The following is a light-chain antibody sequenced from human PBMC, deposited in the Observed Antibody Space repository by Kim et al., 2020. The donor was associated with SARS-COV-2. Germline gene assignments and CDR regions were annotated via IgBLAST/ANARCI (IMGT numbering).Light chain of an antibody. J-gene: IGKJ3*01. CDR2: AAG. CDR1: QGITNY. Sequence: DIQMTQSPSSLSASVGDRVTISCRASQGITNYLAWYQQKPGTVPKLLIYAAGTFQSGVPSRFSGSGSGTDFTLTISSLQPEDVATYYCQKYNSAPFAFGPGTKVDIK. V-gene: IGKV1-27*01. CDR3: QKYNSAPFA.